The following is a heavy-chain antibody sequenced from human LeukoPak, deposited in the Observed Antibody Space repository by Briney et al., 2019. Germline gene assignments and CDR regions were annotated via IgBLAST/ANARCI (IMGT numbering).Heavy chain of an antibody. Sequence: ASVKVSCKASGYTSTSYDINWVRQATGQGLEWMGWMNPNSGNTGYAQKFQGRVTMTRNTSISTAYMELSSLRSEDTAVYYCARGVVRKWIYDFWSGSPYYLDYWGQGTLVTVSS. CDR3: ARGVVRKWIYDFWSGSPYYLDY. D-gene: IGHD3-3*01. J-gene: IGHJ4*02. CDR1: GYTSTSYD. V-gene: IGHV1-8*01. CDR2: MNPNSGNT.